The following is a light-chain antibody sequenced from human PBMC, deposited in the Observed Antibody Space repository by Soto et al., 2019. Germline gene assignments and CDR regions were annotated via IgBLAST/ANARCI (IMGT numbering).Light chain of an antibody. Sequence: TVMTQSPATLSVSPGERATLSCRASQSVYSSLAWYQQKPGQAPRLLIYWASTRESGVPDRFSGSGSGTNFTLTISSLQAEDVAVYYCQQYYTAPTWTLGQGTKVDIK. CDR2: WAS. CDR3: QQYYTAPTWT. V-gene: IGKV3-15*01. CDR1: QSVYSS. J-gene: IGKJ1*01.